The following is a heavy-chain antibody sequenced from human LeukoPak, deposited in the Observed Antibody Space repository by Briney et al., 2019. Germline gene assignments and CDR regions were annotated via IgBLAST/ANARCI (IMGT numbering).Heavy chain of an antibody. D-gene: IGHD3-22*01. CDR3: ARVSPLYYMDV. Sequence: SETLSLTCTVSGYSISSSYYWSWIRQPPGKGLEWIGYIYYSGSTNYNPSLKSRVTISVDTSKNQFTLKLSSVTAADTAVYYCARVSPLYYMDVWGKGTTVTISS. V-gene: IGHV4-61*01. J-gene: IGHJ6*03. CDR2: IYYSGST. CDR1: GYSISSSYY.